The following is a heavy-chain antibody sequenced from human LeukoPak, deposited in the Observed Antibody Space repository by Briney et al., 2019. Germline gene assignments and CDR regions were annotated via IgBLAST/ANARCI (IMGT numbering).Heavy chain of an antibody. CDR1: GFSFSDAW. CDR3: TAYGSGRKFDY. Sequence: GGSLRLSCVASGFSFSDAWMSWVRQIPGKGLEWVGRIESKTDGGTTDYAAPVKGRFTISRDDSTNTLYLQMNSLKSEDTAVYYCTAYGSGRKFDYWGQGILVTVSS. J-gene: IGHJ4*02. D-gene: IGHD3-10*01. CDR2: IESKTDGGTT. V-gene: IGHV3-15*04.